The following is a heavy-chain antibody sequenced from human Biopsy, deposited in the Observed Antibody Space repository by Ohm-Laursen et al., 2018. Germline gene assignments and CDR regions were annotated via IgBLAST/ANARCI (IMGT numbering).Heavy chain of an antibody. J-gene: IGHJ4*02. CDR2: IHYSGTT. D-gene: IGHD1-26*01. CDR3: ARQGEWEHFADY. Sequence: GTLSLTCTVSGGDINNYYWSWIRQPAGKGLEWIGSIHYSGTTYYHASLRSRVTISVDKSKNQFSLKLTSVTAAETAVYYCARQGEWEHFADYWGQGTLVSVSS. V-gene: IGHV4-59*05. CDR1: GGDINNYY.